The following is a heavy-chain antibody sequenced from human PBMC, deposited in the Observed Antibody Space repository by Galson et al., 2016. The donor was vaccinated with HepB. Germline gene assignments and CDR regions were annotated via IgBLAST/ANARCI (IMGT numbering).Heavy chain of an antibody. D-gene: IGHD3-3*01. CDR1: GGSFNGFY. Sequence: ETLSLTCAIYGGSFNGFYWSWIRQPPGKGLEWIGEINHSRTTSYNTSLKSRVTISVDMSKNQFSLKLTSVTAADTAVYFCARLRTIFGVVRPQHNWFDPWGQGTLVTVSS. CDR2: INHSRTT. CDR3: ARLRTIFGVVRPQHNWFDP. J-gene: IGHJ5*02. V-gene: IGHV4-34*01.